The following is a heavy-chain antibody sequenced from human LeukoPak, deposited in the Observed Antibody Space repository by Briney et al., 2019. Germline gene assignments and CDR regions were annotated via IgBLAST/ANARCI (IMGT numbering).Heavy chain of an antibody. CDR2: IYYSAKT. Sequence: SETLSLTCTVSGGSISSTSYYWGWVRLPPGKGPEWIGSIYYSAKTYYNPSLKSRITISADTSKNSFSLNLDSVTAADTAVYYCAGRSPFRHWGRGTLVTVSS. CDR1: GGSISSTSYY. V-gene: IGHV4-39*02. CDR3: AGRSPFRH. J-gene: IGHJ1*01.